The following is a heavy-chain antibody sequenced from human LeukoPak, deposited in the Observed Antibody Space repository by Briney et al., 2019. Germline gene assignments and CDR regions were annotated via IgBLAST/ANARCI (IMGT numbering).Heavy chain of an antibody. CDR2: VYYVGSA. CDR3: ARSGDSSAYYSL. D-gene: IGHD3-22*01. J-gene: IGHJ4*02. CDR1: GASIRSHY. V-gene: IGHV4-59*11. Sequence: SETLSLTCTISGASIRSHYWGWIRQPPGKGLEWIGNVYYVGSATYNPSLKGQVTISLDTSKNQFSLKLSSVTAADTAVYFCARSGDSSAYYSLWGQGTLVIVSS.